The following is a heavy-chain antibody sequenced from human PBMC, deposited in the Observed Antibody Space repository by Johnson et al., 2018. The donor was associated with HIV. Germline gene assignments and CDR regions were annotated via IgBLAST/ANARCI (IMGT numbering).Heavy chain of an antibody. J-gene: IGHJ3*02. Sequence: QVQLVESGGGVVQPGRSLRLSCAASGFTFSSYGIYWVRQAPGKGLEWVAVISYDGSNKYYADSVKGRFTISRDNAKNSLYLQMNSLRAEDTALYYCAREIPYDYVWGSYRPGAFDIWGQGTMVTVSS. CDR1: GFTFSSYG. V-gene: IGHV3-30*03. D-gene: IGHD3-16*02. CDR3: AREIPYDYVWGSYRPGAFDI. CDR2: ISYDGSNK.